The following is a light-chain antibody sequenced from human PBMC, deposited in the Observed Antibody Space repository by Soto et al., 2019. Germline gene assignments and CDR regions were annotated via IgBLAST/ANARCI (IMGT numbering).Light chain of an antibody. Sequence: DIQMTQSPSSLSASVGDRVTITCRASQSISSYLNWYQQKPGKAPKLLTYAASSLQSGVPPRFSGSGSGTDFTLSINSLQPEDFATYYCQQTYSTPLTFGGGTKVDIK. CDR1: QSISSY. CDR2: AAS. V-gene: IGKV1-39*01. J-gene: IGKJ4*01. CDR3: QQTYSTPLT.